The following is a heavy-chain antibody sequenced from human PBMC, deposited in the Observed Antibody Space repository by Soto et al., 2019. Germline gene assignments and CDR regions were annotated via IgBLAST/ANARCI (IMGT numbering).Heavy chain of an antibody. V-gene: IGHV4-59*01. J-gene: IGHJ4*02. Sequence: PSETLSLTCTVSGGSISSYYWSWIRQPPGKGLEWIGYIYYSGSTNNNPSLKSRVTISVDTSKNQFSLKLSSVTAADTAVYYCASSHAGAHITAAVHWGQGTLVTVSS. CDR3: ASSHAGAHITAAVH. CDR2: IYYSGST. D-gene: IGHD6-13*01. CDR1: GGSISSYY.